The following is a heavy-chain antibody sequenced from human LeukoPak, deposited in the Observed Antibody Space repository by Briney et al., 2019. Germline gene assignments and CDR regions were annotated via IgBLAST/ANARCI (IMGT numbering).Heavy chain of an antibody. CDR3: AKDIQVSA. D-gene: IGHD1-1*01. CDR1: GFNFNDAA. V-gene: IGHV3-23*01. CDR2: IASSGRNT. J-gene: IGHJ3*01. Sequence: GGSLRLSCEASGFNFNDAAMTWVRQAPGKGLEWVSLIASSGRNTYYTDSVRGRFTISRDNSKNTLSLQMNSLRVEHTAMYYCAKDIQVSAWGLGTMVTVSS.